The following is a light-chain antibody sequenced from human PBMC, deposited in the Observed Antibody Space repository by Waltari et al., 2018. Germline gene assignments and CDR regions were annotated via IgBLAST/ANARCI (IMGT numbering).Light chain of an antibody. V-gene: IGKV3-11*01. CDR3: QQRSKWPLT. J-gene: IGKJ4*01. CDR2: DAS. CDR1: QSITTY. Sequence: DIVLTQSPATLSLSPGERATLSCRASQSITTYLAWSQLKPGQAPRLLIYDASNRATGIPARFSGGGSGTDFTLTISNLEPEDSAVYYCQQRSKWPLTFGGGTKVEIK.